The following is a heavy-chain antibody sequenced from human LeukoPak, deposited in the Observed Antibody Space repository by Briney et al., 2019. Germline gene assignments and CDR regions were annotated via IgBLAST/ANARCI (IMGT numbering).Heavy chain of an antibody. Sequence: KPGGSLRLSCAASGFTFSSYCMNWVRQAPGKGLEWVSSITSSSTYIHYADSVKGRFTISRDNAKNSLYLQMNSLRAEDTAVYYCARDDYYDTGALSDDAFDIWGQGTMATVSS. D-gene: IGHD3-22*01. CDR3: ARDDYYDTGALSDDAFDI. V-gene: IGHV3-21*06. CDR2: ITSSSTYI. J-gene: IGHJ3*02. CDR1: GFTFSSYC.